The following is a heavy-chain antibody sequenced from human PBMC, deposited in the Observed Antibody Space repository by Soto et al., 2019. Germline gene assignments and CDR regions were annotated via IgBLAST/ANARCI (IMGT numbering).Heavy chain of an antibody. CDR2: ISAHNGNT. CDR1: GYTFTSYG. V-gene: IGHV1-18*01. CDR3: AMVVSIPYYYYAMDV. D-gene: IGHD2-21*01. Sequence: QVQLVQSGAEVKKPGASVKVSCKASGYTFTSYGISWVRQAPGEGLQWMGWISAHNGNTNYAQKLQGRVTMTTDTTTNTAYMELQSLRSDDTAVYYCAMVVSIPYYYYAMDVWGQGTTFTVSS. J-gene: IGHJ6*02.